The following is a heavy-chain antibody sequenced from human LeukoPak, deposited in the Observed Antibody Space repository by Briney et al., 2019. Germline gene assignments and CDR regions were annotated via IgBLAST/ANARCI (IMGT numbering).Heavy chain of an antibody. CDR1: GFTFSSYS. Sequence: GGSLRLSCAASGFTFSSYSMNWVRQAPGKGLEWVSSISSSSSYIYYADSVKGRFTISRDNAKNSLYLQMNSLRAEDTAVYYCARKRRGFPSVGFDYWGQGTLVTVSS. CDR2: ISSSSSYI. D-gene: IGHD3-10*01. J-gene: IGHJ4*02. CDR3: ARKRRGFPSVGFDY. V-gene: IGHV3-21*01.